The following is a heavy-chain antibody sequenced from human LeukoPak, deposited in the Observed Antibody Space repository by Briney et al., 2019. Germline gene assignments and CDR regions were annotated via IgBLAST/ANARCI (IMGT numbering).Heavy chain of an antibody. J-gene: IGHJ4*02. D-gene: IGHD3-22*01. CDR3: ARDNYYDSSGYSHPRPLDY. CDR2: IIVGSGVT. Sequence: GASVKVSCKTSGFTFSTSAVQWVRQARGQRLEWIGWIIVGSGVTNYAQSLQGRLTITRDMSTNTAYMELSSLRSEDTAVYYCARDNYYDSSGYSHPRPLDYWGQGTLVTVSS. V-gene: IGHV1-58*01. CDR1: GFTFSTSA.